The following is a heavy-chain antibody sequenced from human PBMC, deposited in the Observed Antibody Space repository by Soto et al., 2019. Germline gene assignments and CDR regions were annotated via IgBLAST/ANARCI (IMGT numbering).Heavy chain of an antibody. CDR3: ASDPSAFYGMDV. CDR2: IYHSGRT. V-gene: IGHV4-4*02. Sequence: QVQLQESGPGLVKPSGTLSLTCAVSGGSISSSNWWSWVRQPPGKGLEWIGEIYHSGRTNYNPSLKSRVALSVDKSKNQFSLKLSSVTAADTAVYYCASDPSAFYGMDVWGQGTTVTVSS. J-gene: IGHJ6*02. CDR1: GGSISSSNW.